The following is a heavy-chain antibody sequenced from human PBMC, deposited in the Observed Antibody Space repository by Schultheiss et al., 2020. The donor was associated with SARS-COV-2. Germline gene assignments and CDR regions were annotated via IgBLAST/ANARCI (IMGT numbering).Heavy chain of an antibody. CDR3: ARVAGEPEDLPIDY. CDR2: INSDGSST. V-gene: IGHV3-74*01. D-gene: IGHD6-19*01. CDR1: GFTFSSYW. J-gene: IGHJ4*02. Sequence: GGSLRLSCAASGFTFSSYWMHWVRQAPGKGLVWVSRINSDGSSTSYADSVKGRFTISRDNAKNSLYLQMNSLRAEDTAVYYCARVAGEPEDLPIDYWGQGTLVTVSS.